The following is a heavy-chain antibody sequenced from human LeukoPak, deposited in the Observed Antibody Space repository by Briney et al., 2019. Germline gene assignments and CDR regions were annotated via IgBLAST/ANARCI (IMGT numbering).Heavy chain of an antibody. Sequence: GGSLRLSCAASGFTFSSYAMSWVRQAPGKGLEWVSAISGSGGSTYYADSVKGRFTISRDNSKNTLYLQMNSLRAEDTAVYYCAKDSGYYDSSGPDYWGQGTLVTVSS. CDR1: GFTFSSYA. J-gene: IGHJ4*02. V-gene: IGHV3-23*01. CDR3: AKDSGYYDSSGPDY. CDR2: ISGSGGST. D-gene: IGHD3-22*01.